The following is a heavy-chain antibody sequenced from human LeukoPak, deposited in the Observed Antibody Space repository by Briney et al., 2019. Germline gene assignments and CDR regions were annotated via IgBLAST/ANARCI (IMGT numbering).Heavy chain of an antibody. J-gene: IGHJ6*04. CDR2: IWYDGSNK. CDR3: ARDQGSGWYRYYYYGMDV. CDR1: GFTFSSYG. Sequence: PGGSLRLSCAASGFTFSSYGTHWVRQAPGKGLEWVAVIWYDGSNKYYADSVKGRFTISRDNSKNTLYLQMNSLRAKDTAVYYCARDQGSGWYRYYYYGMDVWGKGTTVTVSS. D-gene: IGHD6-19*01. V-gene: IGHV3-33*01.